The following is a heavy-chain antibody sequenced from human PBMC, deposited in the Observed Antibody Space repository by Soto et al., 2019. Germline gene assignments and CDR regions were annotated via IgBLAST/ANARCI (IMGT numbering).Heavy chain of an antibody. D-gene: IGHD6-13*01. V-gene: IGHV3-30-3*01. CDR2: ISYDGSNK. CDR3: ARDGRGSWYEVLATYYYYYGMDV. Sequence: QVQLVESGGGVVQPGRSLRLSCAASGFTFSSYAMHWVRQAPGKGLEWVAVISYDGSNKYYADSVKGRFTISRDNSKNTLYLQMNSLRAEDTAVYYCARDGRGSWYEVLATYYYYYGMDVWGQGTTVTVSS. J-gene: IGHJ6*02. CDR1: GFTFSSYA.